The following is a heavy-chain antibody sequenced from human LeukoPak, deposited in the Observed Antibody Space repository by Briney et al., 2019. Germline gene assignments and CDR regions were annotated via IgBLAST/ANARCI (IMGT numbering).Heavy chain of an antibody. D-gene: IGHD2-2*01. CDR2: VKQDGSEK. CDR3: ARGRYCSSTSCQYFDY. J-gene: IGHJ4*02. CDR1: GFTFSNYA. Sequence: GGSLRLSCAASGFTFSNYAMSWVRQAPGKGLEWVAKVKQDGSEKYYVDSVKDRFTISRDNAKNSLYLQMNSLRAEDTAVYYCARGRYCSSTSCQYFDYWGQGTLVTVSS. V-gene: IGHV3-7*04.